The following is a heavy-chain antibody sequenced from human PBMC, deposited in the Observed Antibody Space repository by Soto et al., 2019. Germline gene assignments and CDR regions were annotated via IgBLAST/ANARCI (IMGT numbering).Heavy chain of an antibody. CDR2: ISYDGSNT. CDR1: GFTFRTYG. D-gene: IGHD5-18*01. CDR3: AKDTRAYSYGLLDF. V-gene: IGHV3-30*18. J-gene: IGHJ4*02. Sequence: GGSLRLSCAASGFTFRTYGMHWVRQAPGKGLEWVAVISYDGSNTYYADSVEGRFTISRDNSKNTLSLQMNSLRAEDTAVYHCAKDTRAYSYGLLDFWGQGTLVTVSS.